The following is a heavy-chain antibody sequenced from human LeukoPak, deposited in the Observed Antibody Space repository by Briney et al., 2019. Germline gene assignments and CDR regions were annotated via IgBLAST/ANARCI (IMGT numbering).Heavy chain of an antibody. CDR2: ISYDGNDE. Sequence: GGSLRLSCAASGFTFSNYTMHWVRQAPGKGLEWVTVISYDGNDEYYADSVKGRFTISRDNSKNTLYLQMDSLRAEDTAVYYCARGSGITMVRGVYFDYWGQGTLVTVSS. CDR3: ARGSGITMVRGVYFDY. D-gene: IGHD3-10*01. V-gene: IGHV3-30*04. CDR1: GFTFSNYT. J-gene: IGHJ4*02.